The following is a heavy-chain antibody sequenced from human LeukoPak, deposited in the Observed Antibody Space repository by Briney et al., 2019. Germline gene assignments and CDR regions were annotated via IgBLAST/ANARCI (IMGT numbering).Heavy chain of an antibody. CDR2: INPNSGGT. V-gene: IGHV1-2*02. CDR1: GYTFTRYY. CDR3: ARVPGGVVIIRDYFDY. Sequence: ASVKVSCKASGYTFTRYYMHWVRQAPGQGLEWMGWINPNSGGTNYAQKFQGRVTMTRDTSISTAYMELRRLRSDDTAVYYCARVPGGVVIIRDYFDYWGQGTLVTVSS. J-gene: IGHJ4*02. D-gene: IGHD3-3*01.